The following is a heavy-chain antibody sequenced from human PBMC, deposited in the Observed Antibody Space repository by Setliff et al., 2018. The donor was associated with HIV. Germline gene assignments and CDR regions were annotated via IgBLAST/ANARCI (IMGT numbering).Heavy chain of an antibody. CDR3: ARRDYNFSGTFDI. Sequence: PSETLSLTCTVSGDSIISSRNFWGWIRQPPGKGLEWIGNIHSSGSATYNPSLKSRVTISIDTSKNQFSLRLDSVTAADTAVYYCARRDYNFSGTFDIWGQGTMVTVSS. CDR1: GDSIISSRNF. J-gene: IGHJ3*02. CDR2: IHSSGSA. V-gene: IGHV4-39*07. D-gene: IGHD3-3*01.